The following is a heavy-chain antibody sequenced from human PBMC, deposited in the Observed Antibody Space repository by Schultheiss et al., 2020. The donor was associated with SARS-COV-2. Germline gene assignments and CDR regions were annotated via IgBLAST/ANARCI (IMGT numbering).Heavy chain of an antibody. D-gene: IGHD6-19*01. V-gene: IGHV1-8*01. CDR2: MNPNSGNT. CDR1: GYTFTSYD. J-gene: IGHJ5*02. Sequence: GESLKISCKASGYTFTSYDINWVRQATGQGLEWMGWMNPNSGNTGYAQKFQGRVTMTRNTSISTAYMELSSLRSEDTAVYYCAREGSQWLEYNWFDPWGQGTLVTVSS. CDR3: AREGSQWLEYNWFDP.